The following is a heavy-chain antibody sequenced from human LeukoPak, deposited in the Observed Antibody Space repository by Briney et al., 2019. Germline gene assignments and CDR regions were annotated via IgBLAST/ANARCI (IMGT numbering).Heavy chain of an antibody. CDR2: ISSSSSTI. D-gene: IGHD3-3*01. Sequence: GGSLGLLHAACVYPFSSYSMHWVPQAPGKGRVGVSYISSSSSTIYYADSVKGRFTISRDNAKNSLYLQKNSLRAEDTAVYYGARDQPYDFWSGDYYYMDVWGKGTTVTVSS. V-gene: IGHV3-48*01. CDR3: ARDQPYDFWSGDYYYMDV. J-gene: IGHJ6*03. CDR1: VYPFSSYS.